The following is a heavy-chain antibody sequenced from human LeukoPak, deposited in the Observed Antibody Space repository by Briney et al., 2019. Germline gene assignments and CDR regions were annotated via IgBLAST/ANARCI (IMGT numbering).Heavy chain of an antibody. Sequence: ASVKVSCKASGYTFTSYDINWVRQATGQGLEWMGWMNPNSGNTGYAQKFQGRVTMTRNTSISTAYMELSSLRSEDTAVYYCARGGAAAGQNYYYYYGMDVWGQGTTVTVSS. D-gene: IGHD6-13*01. J-gene: IGHJ6*02. V-gene: IGHV1-8*01. CDR3: ARGGAAAGQNYYYYYGMDV. CDR1: GYTFTSYD. CDR2: MNPNSGNT.